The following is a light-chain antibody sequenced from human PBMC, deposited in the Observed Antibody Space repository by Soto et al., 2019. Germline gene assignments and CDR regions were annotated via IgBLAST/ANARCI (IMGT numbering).Light chain of an antibody. J-gene: IGLJ1*01. CDR3: CSYAGSSTFV. CDR1: SSDVGSYNL. V-gene: IGLV2-23*01. Sequence: QSALTQPASVSGSPGQSITISCTGTSSDVGSYNLVSWYQQYPGKAPQVMIYEGSKRPSGVSNRFSGSKSGNTASLTISGLQAEDEADYYCCSYAGSSTFVFGTGTKLTVL. CDR2: EGS.